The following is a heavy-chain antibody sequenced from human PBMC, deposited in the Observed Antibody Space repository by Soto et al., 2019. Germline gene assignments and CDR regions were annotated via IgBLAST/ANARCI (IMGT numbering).Heavy chain of an antibody. Sequence: VQLLESGGGLIQPGGSLRLSCAASGFTFSYGIHWLRQAPGKGLEWVAYISYDSSNKFYGDSVKGRFTISRDNSKNTQFLQINSLRAEYTDVYYCAKLVIGYCSGNTGDDYWGQGTLVAVSS. CDR2: ISYDSSNK. V-gene: IGHV3-30*18. CDR1: GFTFSYG. D-gene: IGHD2-15*01. J-gene: IGHJ4*02. CDR3: AKLVIGYCSGNTGDDY.